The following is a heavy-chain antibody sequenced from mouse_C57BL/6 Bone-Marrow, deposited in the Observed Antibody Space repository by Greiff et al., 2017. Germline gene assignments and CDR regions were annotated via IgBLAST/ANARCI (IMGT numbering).Heavy chain of an antibody. V-gene: IGHV5-15*01. CDR2: ISNLAYSI. D-gene: IGHD1-1*01. J-gene: IGHJ1*03. CDR1: GFTFSDYG. CDR3: ARGDYYGPWYFDV. Sequence: DVMLVESGGGLVQPGGSLKLSCAASGFTFSDYGMAWVRQAPRKGPEWVAFISNLAYSIYYADTVTGRFTISRENAKNTLYLEMSSLRSEDTAMYYCARGDYYGPWYFDVWGTGTTVTVSS.